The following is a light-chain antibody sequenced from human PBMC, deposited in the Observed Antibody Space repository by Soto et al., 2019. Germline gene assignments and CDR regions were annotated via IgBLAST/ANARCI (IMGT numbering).Light chain of an antibody. CDR2: GAS. V-gene: IGKV3-15*01. Sequence: EIVMTQSPATLSVSPGERVTLSCRASESLSTYLAWYQQKPGQAPRLLIYGASTKATGIPARFSGSGSATDFTFIIISLQSEDFAVYYCQSYNDWPFTFGQGTKVAIK. CDR1: ESLSTY. J-gene: IGKJ2*01. CDR3: QSYNDWPFT.